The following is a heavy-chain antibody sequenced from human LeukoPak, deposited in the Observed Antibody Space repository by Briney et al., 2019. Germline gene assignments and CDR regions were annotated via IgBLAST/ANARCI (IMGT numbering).Heavy chain of an antibody. Sequence: PGGSLRLSCAASGFTVSSNYMSWVRQAPGKGLEWVSVIYSGGSTYYADSAKGRFTISRDNSKNTLYLQMNSLRAEDTAVYYCARYYYDSSGVKYYFDYWGQGTLVTVSS. CDR3: ARYYYDSSGVKYYFDY. J-gene: IGHJ4*02. V-gene: IGHV3-53*01. D-gene: IGHD3-22*01. CDR1: GFTVSSNY. CDR2: IYSGGST.